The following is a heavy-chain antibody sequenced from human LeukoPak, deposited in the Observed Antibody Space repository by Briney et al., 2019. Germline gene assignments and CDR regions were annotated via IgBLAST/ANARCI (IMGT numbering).Heavy chain of an antibody. CDR2: LYYSGST. CDR3: ATQNSGWYGGRDY. V-gene: IGHV4-39*01. J-gene: IGHJ4*02. CDR1: GGSISSSSYY. Sequence: SETLSLTCTVSGGSISSSSYYWGWIRQPPGKGLEWIGSLYYSGSTYYNPPLKSRVTISVDTSKNQFSLKLSSVTAADTAVYYCATQNSGWYGGRDYWGQGTLVTVSS. D-gene: IGHD6-19*01.